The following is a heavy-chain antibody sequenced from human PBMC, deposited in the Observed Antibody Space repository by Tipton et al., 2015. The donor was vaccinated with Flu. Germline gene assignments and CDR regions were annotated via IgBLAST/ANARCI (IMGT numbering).Heavy chain of an antibody. CDR2: INHSRST. CDR3: ARGRFIVVVVAYDRGDYFDY. V-gene: IGHV4-34*01. J-gene: IGHJ4*02. CDR1: GGSFSGYY. Sequence: TLSLTCTVYGGSFSGYYWTWIRQPPGKGLEWIGEINHSRSTNYNPSLKSRVTISVDTSKNQFSLKLSSVTAADTAVYYCARGRFIVVVVAYDRGDYFDYWGQGTLVTVSS. D-gene: IGHD2-15*01.